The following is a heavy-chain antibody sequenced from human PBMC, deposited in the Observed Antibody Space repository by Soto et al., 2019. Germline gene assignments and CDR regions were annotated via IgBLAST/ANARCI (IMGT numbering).Heavy chain of an antibody. CDR2: ISYDGSNK. Sequence: GGSLRLSCAASGFTFSSYAMHWFRQAPGKGLEWVAVISYDGSNKYYADSVKGRFTISRDNSKNTLYLQMNSLRAEDTAVYYCARVRRAGEQQLPLYYFDYWGQGTLVTVSS. D-gene: IGHD6-13*01. V-gene: IGHV3-30-3*01. CDR1: GFTFSSYA. J-gene: IGHJ4*02. CDR3: ARVRRAGEQQLPLYYFDY.